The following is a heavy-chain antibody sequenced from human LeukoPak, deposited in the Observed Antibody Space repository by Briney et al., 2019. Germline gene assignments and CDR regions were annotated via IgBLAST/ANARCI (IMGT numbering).Heavy chain of an antibody. J-gene: IGHJ4*02. CDR1: GFTFSSYA. Sequence: PGGSLRLSCAASGFTFSSYAMSWVRQAPGKGLEWVSTITGGLESTYYAGSVKGRFTISRGNSKNTLYLQINSLRAEDTAVYYCAKRPKGYFDYWGQGTLVTVSS. V-gene: IGHV3-23*01. CDR2: ITGGLEST. CDR3: AKRPKGYFDY.